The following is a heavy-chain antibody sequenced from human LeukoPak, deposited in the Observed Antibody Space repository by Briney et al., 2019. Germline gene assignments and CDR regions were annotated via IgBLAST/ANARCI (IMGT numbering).Heavy chain of an antibody. CDR1: GFTFSSYA. CDR2: ISGSGDST. J-gene: IGHJ5*02. D-gene: IGHD2-2*01. Sequence: PGRSLRLSCAAPGFTFSSYAMSWVRQVPGKVPGWGSAISGSGDSTYYADSVKGRFTISRDNSKNTLYLQMNSLRAEDTAVYYCGVDIVVVPGAPNWFDPWGQGTLVTVSS. CDR3: GVDIVVVPGAPNWFDP. V-gene: IGHV3-23*01.